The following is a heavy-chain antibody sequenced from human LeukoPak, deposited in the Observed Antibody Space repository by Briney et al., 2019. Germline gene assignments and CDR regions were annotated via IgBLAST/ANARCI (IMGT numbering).Heavy chain of an antibody. Sequence: GGSLRLSCAASGFTFSIYTMNWVRQAPGKGLEWVSCISSSSSYIYYADSLKGRFTISRDNAKSSLYLQMNSLRAEDTAVYYCASILGWRNYWGQGTLVTVSS. J-gene: IGHJ4*02. V-gene: IGHV3-21*01. CDR3: ASILGWRNY. CDR1: GFTFSIYT. CDR2: ISSSSSYI. D-gene: IGHD2-15*01.